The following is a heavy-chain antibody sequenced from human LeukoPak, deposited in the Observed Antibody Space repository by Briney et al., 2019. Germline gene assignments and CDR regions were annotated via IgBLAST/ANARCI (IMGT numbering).Heavy chain of an antibody. J-gene: IGHJ5*02. CDR2: INHSGST. CDR1: GGSFSGYY. D-gene: IGHD2-15*01. CDR3: ARKWVDWFDP. V-gene: IGHV4-34*01. Sequence: PSETLSLTCAVYGGSFSGYYWSWIRQPPGKGLEWIGEINHSGSTNYNPSLKSRVTISVDTSKNQFSLKLSSVTAADTAVYYCARKWVDWFDPWGQGTLVTVSS.